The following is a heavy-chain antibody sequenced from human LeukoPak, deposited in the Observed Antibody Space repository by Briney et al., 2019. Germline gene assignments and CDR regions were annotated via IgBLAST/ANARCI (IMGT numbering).Heavy chain of an antibody. J-gene: IGHJ4*02. D-gene: IGHD3-22*01. V-gene: IGHV4-4*07. CDR1: GGSITTYY. CDR3: AGEGHYYDSTGYYYGGEDY. Sequence: PSETLSLTCTVSGGSITTYYWGWIRQPAGKGLEWIGRIYTWGSTNYNPPLKSRVTMSVDTSQNQFPLKPSSVTAADPAVYYCAGEGHYYDSTGYYYGGEDYWGQGTLVTVSS. CDR2: IYTWGST.